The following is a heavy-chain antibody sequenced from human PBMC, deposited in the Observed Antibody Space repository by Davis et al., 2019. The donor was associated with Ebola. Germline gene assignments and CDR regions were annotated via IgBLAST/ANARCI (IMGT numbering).Heavy chain of an antibody. J-gene: IGHJ5*02. CDR2: IIPVLDIT. CDR1: GGTFSSYT. V-gene: IGHV1-69*04. CDR3: ARDLASSGSS. D-gene: IGHD6-13*01. Sequence: SVKVSCKASGGTFSSYTITWVRQAPGQGLEWLGRIIPVLDITDYAQKLQGRVTISADKFTNTAYMELNSLRSEDTALYYCARDLASSGSSWGQGTLVTVSS.